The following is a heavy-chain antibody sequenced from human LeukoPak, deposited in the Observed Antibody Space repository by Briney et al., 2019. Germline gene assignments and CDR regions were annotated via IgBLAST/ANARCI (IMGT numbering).Heavy chain of an antibody. CDR2: ISGSGGST. CDR3: AKDPGSGSYYSNWFDP. V-gene: IGHV3-23*01. CDR1: GFTFSSYA. J-gene: IGHJ5*02. Sequence: GGSLRLSCAASGFTFSSYAMSWVRQAPGKGLEWVSAISGSGGSTYYADSVKGRFTISRDNSKNTLYLQMNSLRAEDTAVHYCAKDPGSGSYYSNWFDPWGQGTLVTVSS. D-gene: IGHD3-10*01.